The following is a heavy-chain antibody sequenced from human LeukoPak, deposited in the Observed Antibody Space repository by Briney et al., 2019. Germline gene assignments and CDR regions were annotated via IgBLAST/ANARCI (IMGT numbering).Heavy chain of an antibody. CDR2: IYTSGST. CDR3: ARDSYATYYYYYMDV. CDR1: GGSISSSSYY. J-gene: IGHJ6*03. D-gene: IGHD5-18*01. Sequence: SETLSLTCTVSGGSISSSSYYWGWIRQPAGKGLEWIGRIYTSGSTNYNPSLKSRVTISVDTSKNQFSLKLSSVTAADTAVYYCARDSYATYYYYYMDVWGKGTTVTISS. V-gene: IGHV4-61*02.